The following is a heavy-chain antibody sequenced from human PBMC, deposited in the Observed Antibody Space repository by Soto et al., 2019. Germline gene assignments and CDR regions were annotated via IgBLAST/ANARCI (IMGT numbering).Heavy chain of an antibody. CDR1: GFTFSNYS. Sequence: EVQLVESGGGLVKPGGSLRVSCAASGFTFSNYSMNWVRQAPGKGLEWVSSISSTSKYIYYADSVKGRFTISRDNAKYSLYLQMSGLRAADTAVYYCARGLSRGWFDYWGQGTLVTVSA. CDR3: ARGLSRGWFDY. J-gene: IGHJ5*01. D-gene: IGHD6-13*01. V-gene: IGHV3-21*06. CDR2: ISSTSKYI.